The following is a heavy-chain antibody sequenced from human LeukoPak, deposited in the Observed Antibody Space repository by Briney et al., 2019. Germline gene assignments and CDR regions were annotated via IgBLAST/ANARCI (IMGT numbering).Heavy chain of an antibody. J-gene: IGHJ3*02. CDR1: AGSISSYY. CDR2: IYSSGST. CDR3: ARQAYDTGYDAFDI. V-gene: IGHV4-4*07. Sequence: SETLSLTCSVSAGSISSYYWSWIRQPTGKGLEWIGRIYSSGSTNYNPSLKSRVTMSVDASKNHFSLKLTSVTAADTAIYYCARQAYDTGYDAFDIWGQGTMVTVSS. D-gene: IGHD3-22*01.